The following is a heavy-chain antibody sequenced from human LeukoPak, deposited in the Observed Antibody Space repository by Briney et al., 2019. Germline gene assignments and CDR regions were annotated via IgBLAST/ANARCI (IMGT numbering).Heavy chain of an antibody. CDR2: ISSSSTYI. CDR1: GFTFSSYS. V-gene: IGHV3-21*01. CDR3: ARDAGTVVTGEAFDI. Sequence: GGSLRLSCAASGFTFSSYSMNWVRQAPGKGLERVSSISSSSTYIYYADSVKGRFTISRDNAKNSLYLQMNSLRAEDTAVYYCARDAGTVVTGEAFDIWGQGTMVTVSS. J-gene: IGHJ3*02. D-gene: IGHD4-23*01.